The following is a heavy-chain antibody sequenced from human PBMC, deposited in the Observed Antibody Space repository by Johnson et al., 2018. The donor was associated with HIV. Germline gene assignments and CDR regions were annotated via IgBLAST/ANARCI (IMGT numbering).Heavy chain of an antibody. J-gene: IGHJ3*02. V-gene: IGHV3-20*04. D-gene: IGHD3-22*01. CDR2: INWNGGRT. CDR3: AKGVITMIVVATDAFDI. CDR1: GFTFDDYG. Sequence: VQVVESGGGVVRPGGSLRLSCAASGFTFDDYGMTWVRQAPGKGLEWVSGINWNGGRTGYADSVKGRFTIFRDNSKNTLYLQMNSLRAEDTAVYYCAKGVITMIVVATDAFDIWGQGTMVTVSS.